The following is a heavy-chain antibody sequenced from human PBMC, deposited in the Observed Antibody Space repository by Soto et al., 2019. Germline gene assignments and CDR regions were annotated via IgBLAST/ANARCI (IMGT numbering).Heavy chain of an antibody. V-gene: IGHV1-3*01. CDR3: ARDPNDSSAYYHHYYYGMDV. CDR2: INAGNGNT. Sequence: ASVKVSCKASGYTFTNYGIHWVRQAPGQRLEWTGWINAGNGNTKDSEKFQGRVTITRDTSSSTAYLELSSLRSEDTAVYYCARDPNDSSAYYHHYYYGMDVWGQGTTVTVSS. CDR1: GYTFTNYG. D-gene: IGHD3-22*01. J-gene: IGHJ6*02.